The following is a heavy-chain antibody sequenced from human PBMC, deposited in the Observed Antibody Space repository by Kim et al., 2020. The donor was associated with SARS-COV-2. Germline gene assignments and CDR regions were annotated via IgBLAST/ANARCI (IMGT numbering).Heavy chain of an antibody. J-gene: IGHJ5*02. D-gene: IGHD4-17*01. CDR3: ARETYGDYVSVWDNWFDP. Sequence: SETLSLTCTVSGGSISSYYWSWIRQPPGKGLEWIGYIYYSGSTNYNPSLKSRVTISVDTSKNQFSLKLSSVTAADTAVYYCARETYGDYVSVWDNWFDPWGQGTLVTVSS. CDR2: IYYSGST. V-gene: IGHV4-59*13. CDR1: GGSISSYY.